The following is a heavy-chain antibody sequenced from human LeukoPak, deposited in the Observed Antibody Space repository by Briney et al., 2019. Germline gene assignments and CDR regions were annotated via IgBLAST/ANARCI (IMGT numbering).Heavy chain of an antibody. D-gene: IGHD2-2*01. CDR1: GFTFSSYS. Sequence: GGSLRLSCAASGFTFSSYSMNWVRQAPGKGLEWVSYISSSSSTIYYADSVKGRFTISRDNSKNTLYLQMNSLRAEDTAVYYCARDPVEHCSSTSCYALGFSWFDPWGQGTLVTVSS. CDR2: ISSSSSTI. J-gene: IGHJ5*02. V-gene: IGHV3-48*01. CDR3: ARDPVEHCSSTSCYALGFSWFDP.